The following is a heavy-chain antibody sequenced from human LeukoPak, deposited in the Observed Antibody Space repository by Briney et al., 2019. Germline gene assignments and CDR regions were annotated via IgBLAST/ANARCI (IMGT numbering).Heavy chain of an antibody. Sequence: HPGGSLRLSCAASGFTFSSYGMTWVRQAPGKGLEWVSGISDSGGRTFYADSVKGRFTISRDNSKNTLYLQMNSLRAEDTAVYYCAKDHSNALLWFGEVIRKTRDGYFDYWGQGTLVTVSS. CDR3: AKDHSNALLWFGEVIRKTRDGYFDY. CDR2: ISDSGGRT. D-gene: IGHD3-10*01. J-gene: IGHJ4*02. V-gene: IGHV3-23*01. CDR1: GFTFSSYG.